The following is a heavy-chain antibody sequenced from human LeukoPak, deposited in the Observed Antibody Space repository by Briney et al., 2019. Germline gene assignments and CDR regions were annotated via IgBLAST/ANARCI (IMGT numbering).Heavy chain of an antibody. D-gene: IGHD6-19*01. J-gene: IGHJ4*02. V-gene: IGHV3-74*01. CDR3: ARKGAVAGTVDY. Sequence: GGSLRLSCAASGFTFDTYAMNWVRQAPGKGLVWVARINSDGSSTTYADSVKGRFTISRDNAKNMLYLQMSSLRAEDTAVYYCARKGAVAGTVDYWGQGTLVTVSS. CDR2: INSDGSST. CDR1: GFTFDTYA.